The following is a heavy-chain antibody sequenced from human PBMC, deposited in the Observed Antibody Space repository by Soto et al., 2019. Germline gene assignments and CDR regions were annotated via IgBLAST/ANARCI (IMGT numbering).Heavy chain of an antibody. V-gene: IGHV4-30-4*01. CDR3: ARDGFFGRSGYFDY. CDR2: IYYSGST. D-gene: IGHD3-3*01. J-gene: IGHJ4*02. CDR1: GGSISSGDYH. Sequence: QVQLQESGPGLVKPSQTLSLTCTVSGGSISSGDYHWNWIRQPPGKGLEWIGYIYYSGSTYYSPSLKSRLTISIDTSKNQFSLKLSSVTAADTAVYYCARDGFFGRSGYFDYWGQGTLVTVSS.